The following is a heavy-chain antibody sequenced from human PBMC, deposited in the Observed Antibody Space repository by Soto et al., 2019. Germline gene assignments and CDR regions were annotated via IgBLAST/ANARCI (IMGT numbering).Heavy chain of an antibody. D-gene: IGHD5-12*01. J-gene: IGHJ4*02. V-gene: IGHV4-31*03. CDR1: GGSISIGGYY. CDR3: ARDRPDWDSGYDSGVFDY. CDR2: IYYSGST. Sequence: SETLSLTCTVSGGSISIGGYYWSWIRQHPGKGLEWIGYIYYSGSTYYNPSLKSRVTISVDTSKNQFSLKLSSVTAADTAVYYCARDRPDWDSGYDSGVFDYWGQGTLVTVSS.